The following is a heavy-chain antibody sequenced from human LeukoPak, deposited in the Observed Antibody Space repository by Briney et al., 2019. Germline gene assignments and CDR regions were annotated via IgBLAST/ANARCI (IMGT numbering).Heavy chain of an antibody. CDR1: GFTFSNYA. Sequence: QPGGSLRLSCAASGFTFSNYALHWVRQAPGKGLEWVAVISYDGSNKYYADSVNGRFTISRDNSKNTLYLQMNSLRAEDTAVYYCARPNQGYCISTSCPFDYWGQGTLVTVSS. CDR2: ISYDGSNK. CDR3: ARPNQGYCISTSCPFDY. V-gene: IGHV3-30-3*01. J-gene: IGHJ4*02. D-gene: IGHD2-2*01.